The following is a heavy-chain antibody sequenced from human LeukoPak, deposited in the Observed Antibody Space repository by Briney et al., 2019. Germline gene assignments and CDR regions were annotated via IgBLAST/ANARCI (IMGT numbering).Heavy chain of an antibody. Sequence: GGSLRLSCAASGFTFNTYGMHWVRQAPGKGLEWVAVISYDGSNKYYADSVKGRFTISRDSSKNTLYLQMNSLRAEDTAVYYCAKETYSSGYKYFDYWGQGTLVTVSS. V-gene: IGHV3-30*18. D-gene: IGHD3-22*01. J-gene: IGHJ4*02. CDR2: ISYDGSNK. CDR1: GFTFNTYG. CDR3: AKETYSSGYKYFDY.